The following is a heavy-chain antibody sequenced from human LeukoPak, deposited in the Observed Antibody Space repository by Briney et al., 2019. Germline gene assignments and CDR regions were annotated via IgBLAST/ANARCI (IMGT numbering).Heavy chain of an antibody. Sequence: TETLSLTCTVSGGSISSYYWSWIRQPPGKGLEWIGYIYYSGSTNYNPSLKSRVTISVDTFKNQFSLKLSSVTAADTAVYYCARGRYSDFDYWGQGTLVTVSS. CDR1: GGSISSYY. V-gene: IGHV4-59*01. CDR3: ARGRYSDFDY. D-gene: IGHD5-18*01. CDR2: IYYSGST. J-gene: IGHJ4*02.